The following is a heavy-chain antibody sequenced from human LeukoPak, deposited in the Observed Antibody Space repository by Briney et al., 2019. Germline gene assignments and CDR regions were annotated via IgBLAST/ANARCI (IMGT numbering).Heavy chain of an antibody. CDR1: GGSIRGNY. CDR2: IPDSGSP. V-gene: IGHV4-59*08. Sequence: SETLSLTCTVSGGSIRGNYWTWIREPPGKGLEWMGYIPDSGSPNYNPSLKGRVTISLDTSRNQFSLNLASVTAADTAVYYCARVNYRSGSHSSWFDPWGQGTVVTVSS. J-gene: IGHJ5*02. CDR3: ARVNYRSGSHSSWFDP. D-gene: IGHD3-10*01.